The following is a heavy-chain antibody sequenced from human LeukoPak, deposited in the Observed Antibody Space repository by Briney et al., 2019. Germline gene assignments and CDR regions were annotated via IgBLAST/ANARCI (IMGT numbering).Heavy chain of an antibody. D-gene: IGHD1-26*01. Sequence: VASVKVSCKASGYTFTSYFMHWVRQAPGQGLEWMGIINPSDGGTSYAQKFQGRVTMTRDTSTSTVYMELSSLRSEDTAVYYCATILVGATYFDYWGQGTLVTVSS. CDR3: ATILVGATYFDY. CDR1: GYTFTSYF. V-gene: IGHV1-46*01. CDR2: INPSDGGT. J-gene: IGHJ4*02.